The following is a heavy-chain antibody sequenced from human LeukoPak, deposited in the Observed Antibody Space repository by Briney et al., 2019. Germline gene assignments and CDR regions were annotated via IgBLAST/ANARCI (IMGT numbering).Heavy chain of an antibody. V-gene: IGHV1-2*02. D-gene: IGHD2-8*01. Sequence: ASVKVSCKASGYTFTGYYMHWVRQAPGQGLEWMGWINPNSGGTNYAQKFQGRVTMTRDTSISTAYMELSRLRSDDTAVYYCARETKEGVFFDYWGQGTLVTVSS. CDR1: GYTFTGYY. CDR3: ARETKEGVFFDY. J-gene: IGHJ4*02. CDR2: INPNSGGT.